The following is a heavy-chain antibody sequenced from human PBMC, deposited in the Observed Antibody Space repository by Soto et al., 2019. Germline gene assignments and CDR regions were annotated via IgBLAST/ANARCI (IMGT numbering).Heavy chain of an antibody. V-gene: IGHV5-51*03. CDR3: ARWLCSNGVCYAGGAFDI. D-gene: IGHD2-8*01. CDR2: IYPSDSNT. J-gene: IGHJ3*02. CDR1: GYSFTTYW. Sequence: EVQLVQSGAEVKKPGESLKISCKASGYSFTTYWIGWVRLMPGKGLEWVGIIYPSDSNTRYSPSFQGQVTISADKSISTAYLQWSSLRASDTAIYYCARWLCSNGVCYAGGAFDIWGQGTMVTVSS.